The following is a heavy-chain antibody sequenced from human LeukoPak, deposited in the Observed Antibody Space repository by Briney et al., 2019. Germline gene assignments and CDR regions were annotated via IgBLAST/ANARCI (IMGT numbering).Heavy chain of an antibody. J-gene: IGHJ5*02. CDR2: INPSGGST. Sequence: ASVKVSCKXSGYTFTSYYMHWVRQAPGQGLEWMGIINPSGGSTSYAQKFQGRVTMTRDTSTSTVYMELSSLRSEDTAVYYCARTYSSGLFDPWGQGTLVTVSS. V-gene: IGHV1-46*01. D-gene: IGHD6-19*01. CDR1: GYTFTSYY. CDR3: ARTYSSGLFDP.